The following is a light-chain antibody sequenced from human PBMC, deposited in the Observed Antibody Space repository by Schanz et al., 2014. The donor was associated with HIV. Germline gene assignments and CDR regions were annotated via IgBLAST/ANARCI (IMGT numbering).Light chain of an antibody. Sequence: QSVLTQPPSVSGAPGQRVTISCAGSRSNIGADYDVHWYQQLPRAAPKLLIYGNSNRPSGVPDRYSGSKSGTSASLAISGLQSADESDYYCAVWDDSLNGVVFGGGTKLTVL. CDR1: RSNIGADYD. J-gene: IGLJ2*01. V-gene: IGLV1-40*01. CDR3: AVWDDSLNGVV. CDR2: GNS.